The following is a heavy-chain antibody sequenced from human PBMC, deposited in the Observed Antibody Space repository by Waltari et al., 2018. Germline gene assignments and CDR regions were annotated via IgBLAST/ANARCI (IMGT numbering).Heavy chain of an antibody. CDR3: NKGLVRFRGIDEGEL. CDR2: IYYSGST. CDR1: GGSISRGDDY. J-gene: IGHJ3*01. D-gene: IGHD1-7*01. V-gene: IGHV4-30-4*08. Sequence: QVQLQESGPGLVKPSQTLSLTCTVSGGSISRGDDYWSWIRQPPGKGLEWIGYIYYSGSTYYNPSLKSRVTISVDTYTTKLFMTMSHLLVDEKAVYYWNKGLVRFRGIDEGELGGQGTMV.